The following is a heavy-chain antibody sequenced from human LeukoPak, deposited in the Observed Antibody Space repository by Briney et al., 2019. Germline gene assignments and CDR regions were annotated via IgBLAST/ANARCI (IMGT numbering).Heavy chain of an antibody. CDR3: ARGGTTVVTLYYFDY. J-gene: IGHJ4*02. CDR1: GYTFTGYY. CDR2: INPNSGGT. D-gene: IGHD4-23*01. Sequence: ASVKVSCKASGYTFTGYYMHWVRQAPGQGLEWMGWINPNSGGTNYAQKFQGWVTMTRDTSISTAYMELSRLRSDDTAVYYCARGGTTVVTLYYFDYWGQGTLVTVSS. V-gene: IGHV1-2*04.